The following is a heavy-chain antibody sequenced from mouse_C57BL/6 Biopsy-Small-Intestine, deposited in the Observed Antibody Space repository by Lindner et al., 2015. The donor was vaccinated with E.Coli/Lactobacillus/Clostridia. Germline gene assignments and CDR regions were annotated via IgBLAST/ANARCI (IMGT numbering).Heavy chain of an antibody. CDR1: GFNIEDDY. J-gene: IGHJ3*01. D-gene: IGHD2-4*01. V-gene: IGHV14-4*01. Sequence: VQLQESGAELVRPGASVRLSCTASGFNIEDDYMHWVKQRPEQGLEWIGWIDPENGDTEYASKLQGKATMTADPSSNTAYLQLSGLTSEDTAVYYCARSTTMIMAWFAYWGQGTLVTVSA. CDR3: ARSTTMIMAWFAY. CDR2: IDPENGDT.